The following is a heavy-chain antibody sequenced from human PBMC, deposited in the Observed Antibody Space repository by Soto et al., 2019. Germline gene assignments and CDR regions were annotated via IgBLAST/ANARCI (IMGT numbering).Heavy chain of an antibody. V-gene: IGHV1-2*02. CDR3: ARDTKIPANAIHDGR. Sequence: VEMVQSGAEVKKPGASVRVSCKASGYTFTDYFIHWVRQAPGQGLEWMGWINPNSGGTNYAQKFQGRVTMTRATSITTVYWDLSRLRSDDTATYYCARDTKIPANAIHDGRWGQGTLVTVSS. D-gene: IGHD2-2*01. CDR1: GYTFTDYF. J-gene: IGHJ4*02. CDR2: INPNSGGT.